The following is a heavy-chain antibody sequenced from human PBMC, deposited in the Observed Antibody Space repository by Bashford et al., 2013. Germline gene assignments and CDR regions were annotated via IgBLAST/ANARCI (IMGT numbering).Heavy chain of an antibody. J-gene: IGHJ6*02. V-gene: IGHV4-61*02. Sequence: TLSLTCTVSGGSVSSGSYCWSWIRQPAGQGLEWIGRIYASGSTNYNPSSRVESPVSRHVQEPVLPEAELCDRADTAVYYXSESILKTAVCRTVVDVWGQGPRSPSP. CDR3: SESILKTAVCRTVVDV. CDR2: IYASGST. D-gene: IGHD2-2*01. CDR1: GGSVSSGSYC.